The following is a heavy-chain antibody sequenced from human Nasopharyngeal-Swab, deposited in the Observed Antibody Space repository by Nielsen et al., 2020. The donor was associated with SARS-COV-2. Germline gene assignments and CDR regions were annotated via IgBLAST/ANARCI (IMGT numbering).Heavy chain of an antibody. CDR1: GGSISSSSYY. Sequence: SETLSLTCSVSGGSISSSSYYWGWIRQPPGKGLEWIGSIYRSGTTYYNPSLKRRVSISVYTSKSQFSLNLDSVIAADTAVYYCARDRASTWASEGAFDIWGQGTMVTVSS. J-gene: IGHJ3*02. V-gene: IGHV4-39*07. D-gene: IGHD6-13*01. CDR3: ARDRASTWASEGAFDI. CDR2: IYRSGTT.